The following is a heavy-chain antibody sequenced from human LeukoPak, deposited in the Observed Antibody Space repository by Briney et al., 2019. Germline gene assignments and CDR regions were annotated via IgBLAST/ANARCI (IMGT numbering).Heavy chain of an antibody. CDR2: IKQDGSEK. J-gene: IGHJ4*02. CDR1: GFTFSSYW. Sequence: QTGGSLRLSCAASGFTFSSYWMSWVRQAPGKGLEWVANIKQDGSEKYYVDSVKGRFTISRDNAKNSLYLQMNSLRAEDTAVYYCAKEVNRYSSGWHAGFDYWGQGTLVTVSS. CDR3: AKEVNRYSSGWHAGFDY. D-gene: IGHD6-19*01. V-gene: IGHV3-7*03.